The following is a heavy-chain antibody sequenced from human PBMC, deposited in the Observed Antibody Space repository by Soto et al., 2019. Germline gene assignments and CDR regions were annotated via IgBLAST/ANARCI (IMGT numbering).Heavy chain of an antibody. CDR3: ARVGPVLRYFDWLPPDY. V-gene: IGHV3-33*01. J-gene: IGHJ4*02. D-gene: IGHD3-9*01. Sequence: PGGSLRLSCAASGFTFSSYGMHWVRQAPGRGLEWVAVIWYDGSNKYYADSVKGRFTISRDNSKNTLYLQMNSLRAEDTAVYYCARVGPVLRYFDWLPPDYWGQGTLVTVSS. CDR1: GFTFSSYG. CDR2: IWYDGSNK.